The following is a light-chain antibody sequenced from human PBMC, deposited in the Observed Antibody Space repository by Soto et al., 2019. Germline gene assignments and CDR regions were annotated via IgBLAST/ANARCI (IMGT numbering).Light chain of an antibody. CDR2: AAS. V-gene: IGKV1-27*01. CDR3: QKYNSAPRT. J-gene: IGKJ1*01. Sequence: DIQMTQSPSSLSASVGDRVTITCRASQGISNYLAWYQQQPGKVPKLLIYAASTLQSGVPSRFSGSGSGTDFTLTTSSLQPEDVATYYCQKYNSAPRTFGQGTKVEIK. CDR1: QGISNY.